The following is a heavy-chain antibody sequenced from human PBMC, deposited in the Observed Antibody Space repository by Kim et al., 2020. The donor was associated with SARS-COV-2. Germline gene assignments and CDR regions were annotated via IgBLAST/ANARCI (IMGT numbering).Heavy chain of an antibody. CDR2: MNPNSGNT. Sequence: ASVKVSCKASGYAFIAYDIDWVRQAPGQGLEWMGWMNPNSGNTVYAEKFQGRVTMTSDASTSTAYMELRSLKSEDTAVYYCAREINSRSLDPWGPGTLV. J-gene: IGHJ5*02. CDR3: AREINSRSLDP. CDR1: GYAFIAYD. V-gene: IGHV1-8*01. D-gene: IGHD2-15*01.